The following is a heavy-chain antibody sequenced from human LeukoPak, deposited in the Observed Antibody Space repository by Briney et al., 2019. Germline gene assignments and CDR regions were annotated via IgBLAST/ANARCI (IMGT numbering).Heavy chain of an antibody. J-gene: IGHJ6*03. CDR1: GFTSSGSA. CDR3: TVCIDDYYYYYMDV. V-gene: IGHV3-73*01. Sequence: PGGSLRPSCAASGFTSSGSAMHWVRQASGKGLEWVGRIRSKANSYATAYAASVKGRFTISRDDSKNTAYLQMNSLKTEDTAVYYCTVCIDDYYYYYMDVWGKGTTVTVSS. D-gene: IGHD1-26*01. CDR2: IRSKANSYAT.